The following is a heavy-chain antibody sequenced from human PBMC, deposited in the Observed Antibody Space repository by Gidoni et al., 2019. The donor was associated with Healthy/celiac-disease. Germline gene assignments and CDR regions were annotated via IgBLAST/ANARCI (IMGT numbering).Heavy chain of an antibody. CDR2: INHSGST. Sequence: QVQLQQWGAGLLKPSETLSLTCAVYGGSFSGYYWSWIRQPPGKGLEWIGEINHSGSTNYNPSLKSRVTISVDTSKNQFSLKLSSVTAADTAVYYCARGVSGYSSLLGYWGQGTLVTVSS. J-gene: IGHJ4*02. CDR3: ARGVSGYSSLLGY. V-gene: IGHV4-34*01. D-gene: IGHD6-13*01. CDR1: GGSFSGYY.